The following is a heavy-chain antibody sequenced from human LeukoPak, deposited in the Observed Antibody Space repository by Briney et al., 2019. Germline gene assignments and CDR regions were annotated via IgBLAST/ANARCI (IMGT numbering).Heavy chain of an antibody. V-gene: IGHV3-21*01. D-gene: IGHD2-2*01. CDR1: GFTFSSYG. Sequence: GGSLRLSCAASGFTFSSYGMHWVRQAPGKGLEWVSCISSSSSYIYYADSVKGRFTISRDNAKNSLYLQMNSLRGDDTAVYYCTRPSFTSGAYMDVWGKGTTVTISS. J-gene: IGHJ6*03. CDR3: TRPSFTSGAYMDV. CDR2: ISSSSSYI.